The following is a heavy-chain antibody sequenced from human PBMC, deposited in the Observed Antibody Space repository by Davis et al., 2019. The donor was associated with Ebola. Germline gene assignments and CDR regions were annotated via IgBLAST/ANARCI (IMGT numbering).Heavy chain of an antibody. Sequence: GESLKISCAASGFTVSSNYMSWVRHAPGKGLEWVSVIYSGGSTYYADSVKGRFTISRDNSKNTLYLQMNSLRAEDTAVYYCATERYDYVWGSYRRSHFDYWGQGTLVTVSS. CDR3: ATERYDYVWGSYRRSHFDY. CDR2: IYSGGST. D-gene: IGHD3-16*02. J-gene: IGHJ4*02. V-gene: IGHV3-66*01. CDR1: GFTVSSNY.